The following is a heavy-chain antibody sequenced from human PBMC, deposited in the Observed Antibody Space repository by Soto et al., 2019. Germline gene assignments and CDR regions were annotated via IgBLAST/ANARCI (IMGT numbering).Heavy chain of an antibody. J-gene: IGHJ6*02. Sequence: GGSLRLSCAASGFTFSSYGMHWVRQAPGKGLERVAVISYDGSNKYYADSVKGRFTISRDNSKNTLYLQMNSLRAEDTAVYYCAKDTSVDTAMDPDYYYYGMDVWGQGTTVTVSS. V-gene: IGHV3-30*18. CDR1: GFTFSSYG. CDR2: ISYDGSNK. D-gene: IGHD5-18*01. CDR3: AKDTSVDTAMDPDYYYYGMDV.